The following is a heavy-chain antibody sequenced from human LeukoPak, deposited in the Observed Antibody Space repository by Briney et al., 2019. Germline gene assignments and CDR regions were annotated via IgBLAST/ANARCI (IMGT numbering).Heavy chain of an antibody. Sequence: GGSLRLSCAASGFTFSSYWMSWVRQAPGKGLEWVSVIYSGGSTYYADSVKGRFTISRDNSKNTLYLQMNSLRAEDTAVYYCATYPTAYFDYWGQGTLVTVSS. D-gene: IGHD2-21*02. V-gene: IGHV3-66*01. CDR1: GFTFSSYW. CDR3: ATYPTAYFDY. CDR2: IYSGGST. J-gene: IGHJ4*02.